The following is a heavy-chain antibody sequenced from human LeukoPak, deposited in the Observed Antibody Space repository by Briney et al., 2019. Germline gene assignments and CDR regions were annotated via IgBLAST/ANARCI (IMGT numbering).Heavy chain of an antibody. CDR3: ARGLDIVVVVAASLGY. Sequence: GGSLRLSCAASGFTFSSYAMSWVRQPPGKGLEWVSTISGSGGGTYYADSVKGRFTISRDNSKNTLYLQMNSLRAEDTAVYYCARGLDIVVVVAASLGYWGQGTLVTVSS. V-gene: IGHV3-23*01. CDR2: ISGSGGGT. CDR1: GFTFSSYA. J-gene: IGHJ4*02. D-gene: IGHD2-15*01.